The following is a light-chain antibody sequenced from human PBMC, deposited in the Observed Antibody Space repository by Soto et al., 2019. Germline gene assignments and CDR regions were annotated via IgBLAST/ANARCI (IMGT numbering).Light chain of an antibody. CDR2: GAS. CDR3: QQYGSSPPT. Sequence: EIVLTQSPCTLSLSPGDRATLSCRASQSVSSSYLAWYQQKPGQAPRLLIYGASSRATGIPDRFSGSGSGTDFTLTISRLEPEDFAVYYCQQYGSSPPTFGQGTKVHIK. J-gene: IGKJ1*01. V-gene: IGKV3-20*01. CDR1: QSVSSSY.